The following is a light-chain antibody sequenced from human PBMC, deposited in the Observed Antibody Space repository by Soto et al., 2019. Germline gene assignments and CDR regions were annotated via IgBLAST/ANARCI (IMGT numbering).Light chain of an antibody. V-gene: IGLV2-8*01. CDR3: GSYADSNNYV. CDR2: EVS. J-gene: IGLJ1*01. Sequence: QSALTQPPSASGFPGRSVTISCTRTSSDVGGYNYVSWYQQYPGKAPKIMIYEVSKRPSGVPDRFSGSKSGNTASLTVSGLQAEDEADYYCGSYADSNNYVFGTGTKVTVL. CDR1: SSDVGGYNY.